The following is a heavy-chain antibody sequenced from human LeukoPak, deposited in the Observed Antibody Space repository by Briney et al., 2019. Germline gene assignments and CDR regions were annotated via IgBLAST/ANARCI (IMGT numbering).Heavy chain of an antibody. V-gene: IGHV1-2*02. CDR2: INPNSGGT. CDR1: GYTFTGYY. D-gene: IGHD2-2*01. J-gene: IGHJ6*03. CDR3: ARDRGSEYCSSTSCYHYYYYMDV. Sequence: ASVKVSCKASGYTFTGYYMHWVRQAPGQGLEWMGWINPNSGGTNYAQKFQGRVTMTRGTSISTAYMELTRLRSDDTAVYYCARDRGSEYCSSTSCYHYYYYMDVWGKGTTVTVSS.